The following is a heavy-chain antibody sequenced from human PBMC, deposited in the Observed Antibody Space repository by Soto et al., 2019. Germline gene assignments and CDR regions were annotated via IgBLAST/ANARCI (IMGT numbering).Heavy chain of an antibody. J-gene: IGHJ4*02. V-gene: IGHV3-30*18. Sequence: QVQLVESGGGVVQPGRSLPLSCAASGFTFNNFGMHWVRQAPGKGLEWVAVISYDGRNKYYADSVKGRFTISRDDPQNTLFLQMNSLRPEDTAVYYCGKAVDSTVRGVPPSDYWGQGTLVTVSS. D-gene: IGHD3-10*01. CDR3: GKAVDSTVRGVPPSDY. CDR1: GFTFNNFG. CDR2: ISYDGRNK.